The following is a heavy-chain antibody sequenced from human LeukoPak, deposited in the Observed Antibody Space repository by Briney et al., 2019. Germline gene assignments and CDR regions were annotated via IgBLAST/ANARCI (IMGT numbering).Heavy chain of an antibody. CDR2: INHSGST. V-gene: IGHV4-34*01. J-gene: IGHJ5*02. CDR3: ARDGRITGTSS. Sequence: SETLSLTCAVYGVSFSDYYWSWIRQPPGKGLEWIGEINHSGSTNYNPSLKSRVNISVDTPKNRISLNLSSVTAADTAVYYCARDGRITGTSSWGQGTLVTVSS. CDR1: GVSFSDYY. D-gene: IGHD1-7*01.